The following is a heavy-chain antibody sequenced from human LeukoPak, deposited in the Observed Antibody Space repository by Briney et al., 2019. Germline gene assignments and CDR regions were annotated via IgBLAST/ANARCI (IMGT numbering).Heavy chain of an antibody. CDR1: GVSISSHY. Sequence: SETLSLTCTVSGVSISSHYWTWIRQSPGTGLEWIGYISYTGGTNYNPALKSRVTISKDLSKDQFSLKLASVTAADTAVYYWAEDGVQWELAPDHWGQGTLVTVSS. CDR2: ISYTGGT. D-gene: IGHD1-26*01. J-gene: IGHJ4*02. CDR3: AEDGVQWELAPDH. V-gene: IGHV4-59*11.